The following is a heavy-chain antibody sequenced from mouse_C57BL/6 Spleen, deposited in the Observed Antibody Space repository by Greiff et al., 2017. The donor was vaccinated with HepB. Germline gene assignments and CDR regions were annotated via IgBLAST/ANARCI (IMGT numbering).Heavy chain of an antibody. V-gene: IGHV5-16*01. Sequence: EVHLVESEGGLVQPGSSMKLSCTASGFTFSDYYMAWVRQVPEKGLEWVANINYDGSSTYYLDSLKSRFIISRDNAKNILYLQMSSLKSEDTATYYCAREGGAPGYFDVWGTGTTVTVSS. CDR3: AREGGAPGYFDV. CDR2: INYDGSST. CDR1: GFTFSDYY. J-gene: IGHJ1*03.